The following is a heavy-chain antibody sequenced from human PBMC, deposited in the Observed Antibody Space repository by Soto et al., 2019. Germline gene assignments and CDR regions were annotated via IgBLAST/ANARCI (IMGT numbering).Heavy chain of an antibody. CDR2: IKQDGSEK. V-gene: IGHV3-7*03. Sequence: PGGSLRLSCAASGFTFSSYWMSWVRQAPGKGLEWVANIKQDGSEKYYVDSVKGRFTISRDNAKNSLYLQMNSLRAEDTAVYYCARDWRYSSSWYPFDHYCYGMDVWGQGTTVTVSS. J-gene: IGHJ6*02. CDR3: ARDWRYSSSWYPFDHYCYGMDV. CDR1: GFTFSSYW. D-gene: IGHD6-13*01.